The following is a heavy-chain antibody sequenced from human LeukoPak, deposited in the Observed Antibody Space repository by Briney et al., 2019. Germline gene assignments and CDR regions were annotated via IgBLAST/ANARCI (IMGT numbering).Heavy chain of an antibody. J-gene: IGHJ3*02. D-gene: IGHD2-2*01. CDR2: INPNSGGT. V-gene: IGHV1-2*02. CDR3: ARGYCSSTSCSPLDNAFDI. Sequence: SVKVSCKASGYTFTGYYMHWVRQAPGQGLEWMGWINPNSGGTNYAQKFQGRVTMTSDTSIRTAYMELSRLRSDDTAVYYCARGYCSSTSCSPLDNAFDIWGQGTMVTVSS. CDR1: GYTFTGYY.